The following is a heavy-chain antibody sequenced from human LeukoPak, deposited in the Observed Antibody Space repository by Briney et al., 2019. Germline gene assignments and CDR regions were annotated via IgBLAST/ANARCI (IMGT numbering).Heavy chain of an antibody. CDR3: ARAAYYYDSSGYYYDPNYFDY. J-gene: IGHJ4*02. CDR2: INHSGST. V-gene: IGHV4-34*01. D-gene: IGHD3-22*01. CDR1: GGSISSYY. Sequence: TSETLSLTCTVSGGSISSYYWSWIRQPPGKGLEWIGEINHSGSTNYNPSLKSRVTISVDTSKNQFSLKLSSVTAADTAVYYCARAAYYYDSSGYYYDPNYFDYWGQGTLVTVSS.